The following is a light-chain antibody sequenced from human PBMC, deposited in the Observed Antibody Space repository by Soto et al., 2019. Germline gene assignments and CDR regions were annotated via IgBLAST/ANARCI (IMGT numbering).Light chain of an antibody. Sequence: DIQMTQSPLSLSASVGDRFTTTFRSSQTISSWLAWYQQKLGKAPKLLIYKASTLKSGVPSRFSGSGSGTEFSLTIRALQPEDFATYYCQQLSRYPLTFGGGTKVDI. CDR3: QQLSRYPLT. CDR2: KAS. V-gene: IGKV1-5*03. CDR1: QTISSW. J-gene: IGKJ4*01.